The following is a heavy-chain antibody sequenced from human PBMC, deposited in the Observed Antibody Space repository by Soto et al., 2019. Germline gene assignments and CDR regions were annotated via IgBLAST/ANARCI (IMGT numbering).Heavy chain of an antibody. CDR1: GYTFTGYY. V-gene: IGHV1-2*02. J-gene: IGHJ3*02. Sequence: ASVKVSCKASGYTFTGYYMHWVRQAPGQGLEWMGWINPNSGGTNYAQKFQGRVTMTRDTSISTAYMELSRLRSDDTAVYYCARDLQSHYYDSSGYAFDIWGQGTMVTVSS. D-gene: IGHD3-22*01. CDR3: ARDLQSHYYDSSGYAFDI. CDR2: INPNSGGT.